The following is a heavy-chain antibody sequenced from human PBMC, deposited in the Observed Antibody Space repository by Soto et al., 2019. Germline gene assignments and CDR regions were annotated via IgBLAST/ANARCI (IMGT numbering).Heavy chain of an antibody. CDR1: GYTIPSYY. D-gene: IGHD3-9*01. J-gene: IGHJ4*02. CDR2: INPSGGST. CDR3: ARGRAYYDILTGTAGYFDY. Sequence: ASVQVSCKASGYTIPSYYMHLVRQAPGQGLEWMGIINPSGGSTSYAQKFQGRVTMTRDTSTSTVYMELSSLRSEDTAVYYCARGRAYYDILTGTAGYFDYWGQGTLVTVSS. V-gene: IGHV1-46*01.